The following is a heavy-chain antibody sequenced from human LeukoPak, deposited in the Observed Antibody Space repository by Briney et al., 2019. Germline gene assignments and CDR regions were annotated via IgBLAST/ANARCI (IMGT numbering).Heavy chain of an antibody. CDR1: GFTFSSYG. V-gene: IGHV3-30*03. CDR3: ARDWYSSSWNAPGY. J-gene: IGHJ4*02. Sequence: GGSLRLSCAASGFTFSSYGMHWVRQAPGKGLEWVAVISYDGSNKYYADSVKGRFTISRDNSKNTLYLQMNSLRAEDTAVYYCARDWYSSSWNAPGYWGQGTLVTVSS. CDR2: ISYDGSNK. D-gene: IGHD6-13*01.